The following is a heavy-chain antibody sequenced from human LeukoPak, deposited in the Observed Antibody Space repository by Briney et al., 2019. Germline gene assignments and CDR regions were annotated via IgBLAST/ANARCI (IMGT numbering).Heavy chain of an antibody. CDR2: INHSGST. D-gene: IGHD3-22*01. V-gene: IGHV4-34*01. J-gene: IGHJ3*02. CDR1: GGSFSGYY. Sequence: SETLSLTCAVYGGSFSGYYWSWIRQPPGKGLEWIGEINHSGSTNYNPSLKSRVTISVDTSKNQFSLKLSSVTAADTAVYYCARWKDSSGYYYGRAFDIWGQGTMVTVSS. CDR3: ARWKDSSGYYYGRAFDI.